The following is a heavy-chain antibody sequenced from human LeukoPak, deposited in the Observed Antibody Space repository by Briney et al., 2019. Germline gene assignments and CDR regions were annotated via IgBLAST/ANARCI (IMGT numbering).Heavy chain of an antibody. CDR1: GYTFSSYA. CDR2: IIPILGIA. Sequence: GASVKVSCKASGYTFSSYAISWVRQAPGQGLEWMGRIIPILGIANYAQKFQGRVTITADKSTSTAYMELSSLRSEDTAVYYCARDYDFWSGYGAFDIWGQGTMVTVSS. D-gene: IGHD3-3*01. CDR3: ARDYDFWSGYGAFDI. J-gene: IGHJ3*02. V-gene: IGHV1-69*04.